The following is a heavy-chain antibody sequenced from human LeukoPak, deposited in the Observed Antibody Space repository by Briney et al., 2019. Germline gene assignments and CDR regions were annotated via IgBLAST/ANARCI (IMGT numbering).Heavy chain of an antibody. V-gene: IGHV3-74*01. CDR1: GFTFSSHW. D-gene: IGHD1-1*01. J-gene: IGHJ3*02. CDR3: ATDPPWRSDVSDI. Sequence: GGPLRLSCAASGFTFSSHWMHWVRQAPGKGLVWVSHINSDGSRTTCADSVKGRFTISRDNAKNSLYLQMNSLRAEDTAVYYCATDPPWRSDVSDIWGQGTMVTVSS. CDR2: INSDGSRT.